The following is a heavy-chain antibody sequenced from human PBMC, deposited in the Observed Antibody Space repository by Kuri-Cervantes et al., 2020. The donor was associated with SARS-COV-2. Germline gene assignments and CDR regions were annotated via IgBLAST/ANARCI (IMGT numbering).Heavy chain of an antibody. J-gene: IGHJ4*02. Sequence: GESLKISCAASGFTFSSYAMHWVRQAPGKGLEWVAVISYDGSNKYYADSVKGRFTISRDNSKNTLYLQMNSLRAEDTAVYYCAKGYYDSSGYRTLDHWGQGTLVTVSS. CDR1: GFTFSSYA. CDR2: ISYDGSNK. D-gene: IGHD3-22*01. CDR3: AKGYYDSSGYRTLDH. V-gene: IGHV3-30-3*01.